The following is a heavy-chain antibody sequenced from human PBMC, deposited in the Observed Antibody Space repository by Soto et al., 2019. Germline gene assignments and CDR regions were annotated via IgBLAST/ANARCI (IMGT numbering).Heavy chain of an antibody. D-gene: IGHD4-17*01. CDR3: ARAKRTTVSYYYSRLDV. J-gene: IGHJ6*02. CDR2: IYYSGST. CDR1: GGSISSGDYY. Sequence: QVQLQESGPGLMKPSQTLSLTCTVSGGSISSGDYYWSWVRQPPGKGLEWIGHIYYSGSTYYNPSHKSSVTISVDTYKNQFALKLNSVTAADTAVSYCARAKRTTVSYYYSRLDVWGQGTTVTVTS. V-gene: IGHV4-30-4*01.